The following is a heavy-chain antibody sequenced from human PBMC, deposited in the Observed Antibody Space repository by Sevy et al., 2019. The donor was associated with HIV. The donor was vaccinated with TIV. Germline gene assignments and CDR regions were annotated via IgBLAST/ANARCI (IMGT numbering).Heavy chain of an antibody. Sequence: GGSLRLSCAASGFTFSSYSMNWVRQAPGKGLEWVSSISSSSSYIYYADSVKGRFTISRDNAKNSLYLKMNSLRAEDTAVYYCARDPEGSGYFQHWGQGTLVTVSS. V-gene: IGHV3-21*01. CDR1: GFTFSSYS. CDR2: ISSSSSYI. CDR3: ARDPEGSGYFQH. D-gene: IGHD1-26*01. J-gene: IGHJ1*01.